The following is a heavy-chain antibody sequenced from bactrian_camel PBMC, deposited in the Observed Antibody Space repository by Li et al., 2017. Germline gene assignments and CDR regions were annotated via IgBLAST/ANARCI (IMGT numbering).Heavy chain of an antibody. D-gene: IGHD6*01. CDR3: AAGKPYGNWYDSTRYNF. V-gene: IGHV3S53*01. Sequence: VQLVESGGGSVQAGESRRLSCVTSGYTSTTSCVAWVRQAPGKQREGVVSIDRDGRATYPDSVKGRFTISMDANTLYLQMNSLTPEDSAIYYCAAGKPYGNWYDSTRYNFWGQGTQVTVS. CDR2: IDRDGRA. CDR1: GYTSTTSC. J-gene: IGHJ4*01.